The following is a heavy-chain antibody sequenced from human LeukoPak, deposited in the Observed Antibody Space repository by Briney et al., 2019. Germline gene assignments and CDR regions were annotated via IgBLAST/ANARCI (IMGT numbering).Heavy chain of an antibody. CDR1: GFTFSSYW. CDR2: IYYSGST. J-gene: IGHJ4*02. V-gene: IGHV4-39*01. Sequence: GSLRLSCAASGFTFSSYWMSWVRQPPGKGLEWIGSIYYSGSTYYNPSLKSRVTISVDTSKNQFSLKLSSVTAADTAVYYCASGIWFGELYALYYFDYWGQGTLVTVSS. D-gene: IGHD3-10*01. CDR3: ASGIWFGELYALYYFDY.